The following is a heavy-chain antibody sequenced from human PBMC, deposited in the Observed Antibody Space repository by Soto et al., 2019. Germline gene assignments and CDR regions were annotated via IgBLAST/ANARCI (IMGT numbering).Heavy chain of an antibody. V-gene: IGHV4-31*03. CDR2: IHHSGSI. J-gene: IGHJ4*02. Sequence: PSETLSLTCTVSGGSISGDYYHWTWIRQSPEKGLEWIGYIHHSGSILYNPSLKSRLTISVDTSKNQFSLKLSSVTAADTAVYYCARLGIWSGYQRTLDYWGQGTLVTVS. CDR3: ARLGIWSGYQRTLDY. CDR1: GGSISGDYYH. D-gene: IGHD3-3*01.